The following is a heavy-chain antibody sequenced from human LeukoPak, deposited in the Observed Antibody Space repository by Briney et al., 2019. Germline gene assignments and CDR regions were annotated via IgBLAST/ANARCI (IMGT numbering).Heavy chain of an antibody. J-gene: IGHJ5*02. Sequence: GGSLRLSCAASGFTFSSYEMNWVRQAPGKGLEWVAVISYDGSNKYYADSVKGRFTISRDNSKNTLYLQMNSLRGEDTAVYYCARGTRWFDPWGQGTLVTVSS. CDR1: GFTFSSYE. CDR3: ARGTRWFDP. CDR2: ISYDGSNK. V-gene: IGHV3-30*04.